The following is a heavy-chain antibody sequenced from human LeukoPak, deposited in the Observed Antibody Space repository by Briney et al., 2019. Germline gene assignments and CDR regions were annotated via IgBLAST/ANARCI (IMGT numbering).Heavy chain of an antibody. CDR2: IYYSGST. D-gene: IGHD3-10*01. Sequence: SETLSLTCTVSGGSISSSSYNWGWIRQPPGKGLEWIGYIYYSGSTNYNPSLKSRVTISVDTSKNQFSLKLSSVTAADTAVYYCARVARLWFGGGGYYYYYYMDVWGKGTTVTISS. CDR1: GGSISSSSYN. J-gene: IGHJ6*03. V-gene: IGHV4-61*05. CDR3: ARVARLWFGGGGYYYYYYMDV.